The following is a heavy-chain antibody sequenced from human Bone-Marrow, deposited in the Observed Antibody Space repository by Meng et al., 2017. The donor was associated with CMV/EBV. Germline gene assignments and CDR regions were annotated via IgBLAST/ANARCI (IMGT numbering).Heavy chain of an antibody. CDR3: ARGVPLAETYDFWSGYRYYFDY. V-gene: IGHV6-1*01. D-gene: IGHD3-3*01. J-gene: IGHJ4*02. Sequence: SCAISGDSVSSNSAAWNWIRQSPSRGLEWLGRTYYRSKWYNDYAVSVKSRITINPDTSKNQFSLQLNSVTPEDTAVYYCARGVPLAETYDFWSGYRYYFDYWGQGTLVTVYS. CDR1: GDSVSSNSAA. CDR2: TYYRSKWYN.